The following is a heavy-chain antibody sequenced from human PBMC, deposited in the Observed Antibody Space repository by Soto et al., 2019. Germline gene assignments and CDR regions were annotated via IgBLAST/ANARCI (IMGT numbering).Heavy chain of an antibody. D-gene: IGHD3-22*01. CDR3: ASEEVINTGPTCYYYGRDV. CDR1: GGTFSSYA. Sequence: QVQLVQSGAGVKKPGSSVKVSCKASGGTFSSYAISWVRQAPGQGLEWMGGIIPIFGTANYAQKFQGRVTITADESTSSAYMEQSSLISEETAEYYCASEEVINTGPTCYYYGRDVWGQGTTVTVAS. J-gene: IGHJ6*02. V-gene: IGHV1-69*01. CDR2: IIPIFGTA.